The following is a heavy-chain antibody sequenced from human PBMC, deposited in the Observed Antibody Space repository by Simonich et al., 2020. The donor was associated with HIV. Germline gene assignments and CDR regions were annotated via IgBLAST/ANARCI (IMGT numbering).Heavy chain of an antibody. CDR1: GGSFSGYY. V-gene: IGHV4-34*01. D-gene: IGHD2-2*01. CDR3: ARGFYQRLYYFDY. J-gene: IGHJ4*02. CDR2: INHSGIT. Sequence: QVQLQQWGVGLLKPSETLSLTCAVYGGSFSGYYWSWIRQPPGNWLEWIGEINHSGITKYNPSLTSLVTISVDTSKNQFSLKLSSVTAADTAVYYCARGFYQRLYYFDYWGQGTLVTVSS.